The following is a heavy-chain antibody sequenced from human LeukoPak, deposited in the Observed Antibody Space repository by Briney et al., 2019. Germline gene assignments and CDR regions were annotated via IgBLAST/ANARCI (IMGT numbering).Heavy chain of an antibody. CDR2: IYYSGST. V-gene: IGHV4-31*03. J-gene: IGHJ5*02. D-gene: IGHD7-27*01. CDR3: ARDLTGDQFFDP. CDR1: GGSISNDGYY. Sequence: TLSLTCNVSGGSISNDGYYWSWIRQHPGKGLEWLGYIYYSGSTYYNPSLKGRVTLSVDTSKSQFSLRLSSVTAADTAVYYCARDLTGDQFFDPWGQGTLVTVSS.